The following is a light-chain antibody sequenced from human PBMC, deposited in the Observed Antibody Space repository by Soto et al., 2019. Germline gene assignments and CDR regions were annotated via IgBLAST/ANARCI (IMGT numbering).Light chain of an antibody. CDR2: RAS. CDR3: QQRHTWSLS. CDR1: QSINSE. J-gene: IGKJ2*01. V-gene: IGKV3-15*01. Sequence: EIVITQSPATLSLSPGERAALSCRASQSINSELACYQQKPGQPPRLLIHRASTSATGVPATFTGSESGSAFTLTIGGLESGDFAVYYCQQRHTWSLSFGQWTRVDI.